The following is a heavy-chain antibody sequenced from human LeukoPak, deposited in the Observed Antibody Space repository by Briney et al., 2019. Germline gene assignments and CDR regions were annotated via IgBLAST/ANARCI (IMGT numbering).Heavy chain of an antibody. V-gene: IGHV4-39*01. Sequence: KPSETLSLTCTVSGGSISSSTYYWGWIRQPPGKGLELIGSKYYSGNSYYNPSLKSRVSISVDTSKNQFSLKLRSVTAADTAVYYCARLYYYYGLDVWGQGTTVTVSS. CDR1: GGSISSSTYY. CDR2: KYYSGNS. J-gene: IGHJ6*02. CDR3: ARLYYYYGLDV.